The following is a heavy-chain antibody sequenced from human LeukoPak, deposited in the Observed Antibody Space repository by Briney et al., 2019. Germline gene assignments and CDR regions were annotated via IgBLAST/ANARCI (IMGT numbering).Heavy chain of an antibody. V-gene: IGHV3-30*03. D-gene: IGHD6-19*01. CDR1: GFTFSSYG. J-gene: IGHJ6*02. CDR2: ISYDGSNK. Sequence: PGGSLRLSCAASGFTFSSYGMHWVRQAPGKGLEWVAVISYDGSNKYYADSVKGRFTISRDNSKNTLYLQMNSLRAEDTAVYYCARDQKQWLVRSPLDVWGQGTTVTVSS. CDR3: ARDQKQWLVRSPLDV.